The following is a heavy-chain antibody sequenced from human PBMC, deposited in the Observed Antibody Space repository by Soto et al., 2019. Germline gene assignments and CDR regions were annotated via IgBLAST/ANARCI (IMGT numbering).Heavy chain of an antibody. Sequence: QVQLVQSGAEVKKPGSSVKVSCKASGGTFSSYAISWVRQAPGQGLEWMGGIIPIFGTPNYAQKFQGRVTLTADESTSTAYMELSSLRSEDTAVYYCAREGVNRDIVLVPAGIHPFVYWGQGTLVTVSS. V-gene: IGHV1-69*12. D-gene: IGHD2-2*01. CDR2: IIPIFGTP. J-gene: IGHJ4*02. CDR3: AREGVNRDIVLVPAGIHPFVY. CDR1: GGTFSSYA.